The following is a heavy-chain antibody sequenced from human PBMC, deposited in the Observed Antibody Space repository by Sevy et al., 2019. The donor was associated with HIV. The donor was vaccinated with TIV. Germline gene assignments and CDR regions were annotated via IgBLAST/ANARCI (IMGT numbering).Heavy chain of an antibody. CDR3: ARGDFWSGYNYYYYGMDV. CDR1: GFTFSSYA. D-gene: IGHD3-3*01. CDR2: ISYDGSNK. Sequence: GGSLRLSCAASGFTFSSYAMHWVRQAPGKGLEWVAVISYDGSNKYYADSVKGRFTISRDNSKNTLYLQMNSLRAEDTAEYYCARGDFWSGYNYYYYGMDVWGHGTTVTVSS. J-gene: IGHJ6*02. V-gene: IGHV3-30-3*01.